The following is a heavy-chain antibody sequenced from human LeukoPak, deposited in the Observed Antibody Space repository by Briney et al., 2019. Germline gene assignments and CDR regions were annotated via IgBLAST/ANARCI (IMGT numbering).Heavy chain of an antibody. D-gene: IGHD2-2*01. V-gene: IGHV5-10-1*01. Sequence: GESLRISCKGSGYSFTSYWISWVRQMPGKGLEWMGRIDPSDSYTNYSPSFKGHVTISADKSISTAYLQWSSLKASDTAMYYCARVGGGDVVVPAAMSGGDNWFDPWGQGTLVTVSS. CDR3: ARVGGGDVVVPAAMSGGDNWFDP. CDR2: IDPSDSYT. J-gene: IGHJ5*02. CDR1: GYSFTSYW.